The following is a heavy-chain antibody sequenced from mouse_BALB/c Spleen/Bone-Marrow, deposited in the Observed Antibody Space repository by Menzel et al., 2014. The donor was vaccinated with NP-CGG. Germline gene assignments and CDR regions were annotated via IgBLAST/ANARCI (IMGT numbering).Heavy chain of an antibody. CDR3: TQGY. CDR1: GYTFXSYW. Sequence: LQQSGSELVRPGASVKLSCKASGYTFXSYWMHWVKQRPGQGLEWIGNIYPGSGSTNYDEKFKSKATLTVDTSSSTAYMQLSSLASGDSAVYYCTQGYWGQGTTLTVSS. V-gene: IGHV1S22*01. CDR2: IYPGSGST. J-gene: IGHJ2*01.